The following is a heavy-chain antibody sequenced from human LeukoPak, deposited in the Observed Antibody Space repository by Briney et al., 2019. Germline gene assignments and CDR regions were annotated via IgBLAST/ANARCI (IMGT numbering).Heavy chain of an antibody. V-gene: IGHV5-51*01. J-gene: IGHJ6*03. CDR1: GYSFTSYW. CDR3: ARARYSSGWNYYYYMDV. D-gene: IGHD6-19*01. Sequence: GGSLRLSCKGSGYSFTSYWIGWVRQMPGKGLEWMGIIYPGDSDTRYSPSFQGQVTISADKSINTAYLQWSSLKASDSAMYYCARARYSSGWNYYYYMDVWGKGTTVTVSS. CDR2: IYPGDSDT.